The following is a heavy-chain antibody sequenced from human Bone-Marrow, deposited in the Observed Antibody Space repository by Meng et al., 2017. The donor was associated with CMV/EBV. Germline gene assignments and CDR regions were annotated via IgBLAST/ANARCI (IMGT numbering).Heavy chain of an antibody. V-gene: IGHV2-5*02. Sequence: FSNSTNGVGGGWIRQPPGEALEWLAIIYWDADKRYSPFLKNRLTITRDTSKNQVALSTTDMDPVDTATYYCAQRRWTSSGWYGNWFDPWGQGILVTVSS. D-gene: IGHD6-19*01. CDR1: FSNSTNGVG. CDR2: IYWDADK. CDR3: AQRRWTSSGWYGNWFDP. J-gene: IGHJ5*02.